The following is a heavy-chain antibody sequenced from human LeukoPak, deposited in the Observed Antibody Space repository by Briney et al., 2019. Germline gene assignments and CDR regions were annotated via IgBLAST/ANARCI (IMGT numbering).Heavy chain of an antibody. CDR3: AKPPDSSGWLFDY. Sequence: GGSLRLSCAASGFTFSSYGMHWVRQAPGKGLEWVAVISYDGSNKYYADSVKGRFTISRDNSKNTLYLQMNSLRAEDTAVYYCAKPPDSSGWLFDYWGQGTLVTVSS. CDR1: GFTFSSYG. D-gene: IGHD6-19*01. J-gene: IGHJ4*02. CDR2: ISYDGSNK. V-gene: IGHV3-30*18.